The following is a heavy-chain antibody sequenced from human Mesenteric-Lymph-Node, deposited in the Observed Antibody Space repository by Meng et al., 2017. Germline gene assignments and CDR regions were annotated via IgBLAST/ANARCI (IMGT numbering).Heavy chain of an antibody. J-gene: IGHJ4*02. D-gene: IGHD1-26*01. CDR3: ASTENHF. CDR2: TYYRSKWYN. Sequence: QVQQQKSGPGLVKTSQTLSLTCAISGDSVSSKSAAWSWIRQSQSRGLEWLGRTYYRSKWYNDYAVSVKSRISITPDTSKNKFSLRLNSVTPEDTAVYYCASTENHFWGQGTLVTVSS. CDR1: GDSVSSKSAA. V-gene: IGHV6-1*01.